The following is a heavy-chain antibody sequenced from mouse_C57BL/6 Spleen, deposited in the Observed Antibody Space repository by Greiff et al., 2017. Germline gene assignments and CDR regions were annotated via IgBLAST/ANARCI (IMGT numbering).Heavy chain of an antibody. Sequence: QVQLKQPGAELVKPGASVKLSCKASGYTFTSYWMQWVKQRPGQGLEWIGEIDPSDSYTNYNQKFKGKTTLTVDTSSSTAYMQRSTLTSEDSAVYYCASRLLRYFDYWGQGTTLTVSS. CDR1: GYTFTSYW. D-gene: IGHD1-1*01. CDR3: ASRLLRYFDY. CDR2: IDPSDSYT. J-gene: IGHJ2*01. V-gene: IGHV1-50*01.